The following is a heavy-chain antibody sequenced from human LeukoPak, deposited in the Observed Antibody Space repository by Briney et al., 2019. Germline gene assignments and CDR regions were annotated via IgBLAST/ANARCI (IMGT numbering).Heavy chain of an antibody. V-gene: IGHV3-21*01. D-gene: IGHD3-9*01. CDR1: GFTFSSYS. J-gene: IGHJ4*02. CDR2: ISSSSSYI. Sequence: PGGSLRLSCAASGFTFSSYSMNWVRQAPGKGLEWVSSISSSSSYIYYADSVKGRFTISRDNAKNSLYLQMNSLRAEDTAVYYCARDSYDILTPDYWGQGTLVTVSS. CDR3: ARDSYDILTPDY.